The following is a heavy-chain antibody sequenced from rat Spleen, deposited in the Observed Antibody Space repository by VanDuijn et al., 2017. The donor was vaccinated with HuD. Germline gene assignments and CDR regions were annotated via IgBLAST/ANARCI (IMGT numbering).Heavy chain of an antibody. D-gene: IGHD5-1*01. CDR3: TGNWELWYFDF. CDR2: MWGDGSR. V-gene: IGHV2-32*01. CDR1: GFSLTNYH. Sequence: QVQLKESGPGLVKPSETLSLTCTVSGFSLTNYHVSWVRQPPGKGLEWMGVMWGDGSRAYNSALKSRRSISRDTSKSQVFLKMNSLQTEDTAIYFCTGNWELWYFDFWGPGTMVTVSS. J-gene: IGHJ1*01.